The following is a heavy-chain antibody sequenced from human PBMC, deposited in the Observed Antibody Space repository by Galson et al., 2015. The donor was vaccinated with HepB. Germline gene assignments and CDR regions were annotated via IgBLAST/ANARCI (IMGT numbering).Heavy chain of an antibody. CDR2: ISSNNGYI. CDR1: GFTFSSHS. D-gene: IGHD3-3*01. Sequence: SLRLSCAASGFTFSSHSMNWVRQAPGKGLEWVSIISSNNGYIYYTDSVKGRFTISRDNAKNSLYLQMNNLRVDDTAVYYCGQSSLTLCGGMSVPPDFRGPGTVVTVSS. V-gene: IGHV3-21*01. CDR3: GQSSLTLCGGMSVPPDF. J-gene: IGHJ4*02.